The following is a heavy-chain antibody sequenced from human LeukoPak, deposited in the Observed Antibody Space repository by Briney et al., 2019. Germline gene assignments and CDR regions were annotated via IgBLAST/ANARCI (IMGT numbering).Heavy chain of an antibody. V-gene: IGHV1-2*02. CDR3: ARDSGYSFDI. CDR2: INPNSGGT. J-gene: IGHJ3*02. D-gene: IGHD5-18*01. CDR1: GYTFTGYY. Sequence: ASVKVSCKASGYTFTGYYMRWVRQAPGQGLEWMGWINPNSGGTNYAQKFQGRVTMTRDTSISTAYMELSGLRSDDTAVYYCARDSGYSFDIWGQGTMVTVSS.